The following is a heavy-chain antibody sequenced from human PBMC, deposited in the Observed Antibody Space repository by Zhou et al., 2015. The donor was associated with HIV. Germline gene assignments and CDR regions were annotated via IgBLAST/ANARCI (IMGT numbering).Heavy chain of an antibody. CDR1: GASFSSFS. D-gene: IGHD3-16*01. J-gene: IGHJ2*01. Sequence: QVQLVQSGAEVKKPGSSVKVSCKASGASFSSFSISWVRQAPGQGLEWMGRIIPILGVTDYAQKFQRRFTITADTSATTASMELSSLTSGDTALYYCVRETLEGNRWGPQRERGNWYFDLWGRGTLVTVSA. CDR3: VRETLEGNRWGPQRERGNWYFDL. CDR2: IIPILGVT. V-gene: IGHV1-69*08.